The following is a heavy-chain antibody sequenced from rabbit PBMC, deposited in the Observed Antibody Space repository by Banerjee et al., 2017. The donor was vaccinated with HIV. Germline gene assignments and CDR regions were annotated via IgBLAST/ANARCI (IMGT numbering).Heavy chain of an antibody. J-gene: IGHJ4*01. V-gene: IGHV1S45*01. Sequence: QEQLVESGGGLVQPEGSLTLTCTASGFSFSSSYYMCWVRQAPGKGLELIACIYISSGSTWYASWAKGRFTISKTSSTTVTLQMTSLTAADTATYFCASADWAYAYGGYTYPTYFGFWGPGTLVTVS. CDR1: GFSFSSSYY. D-gene: IGHD6-1*01. CDR3: ASADWAYAYGGYTYPTYFGF. CDR2: IYISSGST.